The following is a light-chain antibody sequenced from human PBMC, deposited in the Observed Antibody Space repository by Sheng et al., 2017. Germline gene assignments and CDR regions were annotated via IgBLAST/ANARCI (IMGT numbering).Light chain of an antibody. CDR1: SSDIGDYNY. V-gene: IGLV2-14*03. CDR2: DVS. Sequence: QSALTQPASVSGSPGQSIAISCTGTSSDIGDYNYVSWYQQHPGKAPKLMIYDVSDRPSGVSNRFSGSKSGNTASLTISGLQAEDEADYYCSSYGGTKNLVFGGGTKLTVL. CDR3: SSYGGTKNLV. J-gene: IGLJ2*01.